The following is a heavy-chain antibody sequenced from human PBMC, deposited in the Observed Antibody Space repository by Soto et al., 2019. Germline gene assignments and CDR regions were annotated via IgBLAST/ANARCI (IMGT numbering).Heavy chain of an antibody. J-gene: IGHJ2*01. D-gene: IGHD2-8*02. CDR2: IRQDGSDT. Sequence: PGGSLRLSCAASGFTFSSYWMNWVRQAPGKGLEWVATIRQDGSDTLYVDSVKGRFSISRDNAKNLFYLQMNSLRAEDTAVYYCVGDTGWYFHLWGHGTLVTVSS. CDR1: GFTFSSYW. CDR3: VGDTGWYFHL. V-gene: IGHV3-7*03.